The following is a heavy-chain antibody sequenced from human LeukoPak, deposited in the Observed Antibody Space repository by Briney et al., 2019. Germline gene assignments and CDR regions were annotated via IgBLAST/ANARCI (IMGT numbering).Heavy chain of an antibody. Sequence: GASVKVSCKASGYTFTSYGISWVRQAPGQGLEWMGWISAYNGNTNYAQKLQVRVTMTTDTSTSTAYMELRSLRSDDTAVYYCARARSGDYVWGSYRYNQYFDYWGQGTLVTVSS. CDR1: GYTFTSYG. V-gene: IGHV1-18*01. D-gene: IGHD3-16*02. J-gene: IGHJ4*02. CDR3: ARARSGDYVWGSYRYNQYFDY. CDR2: ISAYNGNT.